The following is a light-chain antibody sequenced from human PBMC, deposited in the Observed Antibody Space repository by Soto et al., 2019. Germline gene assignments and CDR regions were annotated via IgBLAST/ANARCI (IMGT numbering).Light chain of an antibody. CDR1: QSIDSF. V-gene: IGKV1-39*01. J-gene: IGKJ1*01. CDR3: QQSYSTPKT. CDR2: ASS. Sequence: DIQMTQSPSSLSASVGDRVSITCRSSQSIDSFLSWYQQKPGKAPNLLIYASSSLPSGVPSRFSGSGSGTDFTLTITSLQPEDFATYYCQQSYSTPKTFGQGTKVEIK.